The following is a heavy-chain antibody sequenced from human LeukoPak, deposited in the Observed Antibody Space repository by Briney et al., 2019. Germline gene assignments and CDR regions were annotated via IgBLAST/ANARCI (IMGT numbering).Heavy chain of an antibody. D-gene: IGHD3-10*01. CDR2: LYYSGNT. CDR1: GGSISSSRYY. CDR3: AREWDSLWFAEADV. V-gene: IGHV4-39*07. J-gene: IGHJ6*04. Sequence: SETLSLTCTVSGGSISSSRYYGGWIRQPPGKGLEWIGSLYYSGNTYYNPSLKSRVTISVDTSKNQFSLKLSSVTAADTAVYYCAREWDSLWFAEADVWGKGTTVTISS.